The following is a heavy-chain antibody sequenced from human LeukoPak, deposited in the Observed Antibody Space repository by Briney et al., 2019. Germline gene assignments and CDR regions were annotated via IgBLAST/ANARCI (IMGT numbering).Heavy chain of an antibody. Sequence: SETLSLICTVSGYSISSAYYWAWIRRPPGKGLEWIGSIYHSGSTYYNPSLKSRVTISVDTSKNQFSLKLSSVTAADTAVYYCARGQTDYGDSVTAFDIWGQGTMVTVSS. D-gene: IGHD4-17*01. J-gene: IGHJ3*02. CDR2: IYHSGST. CDR1: GYSISSAYY. V-gene: IGHV4-38-2*02. CDR3: ARGQTDYGDSVTAFDI.